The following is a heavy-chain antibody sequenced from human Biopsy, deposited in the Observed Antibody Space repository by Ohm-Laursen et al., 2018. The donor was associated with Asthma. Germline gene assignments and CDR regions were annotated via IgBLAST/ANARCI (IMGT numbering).Heavy chain of an antibody. D-gene: IGHD4-23*01. CDR1: GFTFSIYD. CDR3: ARTHERWTSIQDDALDI. V-gene: IGHV3-30*03. CDR2: ISYDGGNK. J-gene: IGHJ3*02. Sequence: RSLRLSCAASGFTFSIYDIHWVRQAPGKGLEWVAVISYDGGNKFYGDSVKGRFTLSRDNPRNTLYLQMNSLRVEDTAIYYCARTHERWTSIQDDALDIWGQGTMVIVSS.